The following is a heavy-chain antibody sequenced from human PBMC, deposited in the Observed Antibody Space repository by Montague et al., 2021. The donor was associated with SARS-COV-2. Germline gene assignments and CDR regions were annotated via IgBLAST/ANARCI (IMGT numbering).Heavy chain of an antibody. D-gene: IGHD5-24*01. J-gene: IGHJ3*02. CDR2: IWYDGSNK. Sequence: SLRLSCAASGFTFSSYGMHWVRQAPGKGLEWVAVIWYDGSNKYYADSVKGRFTIPRDNSKNTLYLQMNSLRAEDTAVYYCARGRAYDGWTHDAFDIWGQGTMVTVSS. V-gene: IGHV3-33*01. CDR3: ARGRAYDGWTHDAFDI. CDR1: GFTFSSYG.